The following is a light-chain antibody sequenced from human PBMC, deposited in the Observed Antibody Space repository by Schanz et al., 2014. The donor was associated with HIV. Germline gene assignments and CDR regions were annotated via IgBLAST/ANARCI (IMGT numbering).Light chain of an antibody. CDR2: GAS. J-gene: IGKJ4*01. Sequence: EIVLTQSPATLSLSPGERATLSCRASQSVSSNLAWYQQKPGQAPRLLIYGASTRATGIPARFSGSGSGTDFTLTISRLEPEDFAVYYCQQYGDSPPVTFGGGTNVEIK. CDR1: QSVSSN. V-gene: IGKV3-20*01. CDR3: QQYGDSPPVT.